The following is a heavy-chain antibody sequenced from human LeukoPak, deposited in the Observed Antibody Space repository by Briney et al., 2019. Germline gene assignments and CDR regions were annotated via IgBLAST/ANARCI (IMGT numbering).Heavy chain of an antibody. V-gene: IGHV1-2*04. CDR2: INPNSGGT. CDR1: GYTFTGYY. Sequence: ASVKVSCKASGYTFTGYYMHWVRQAPGQGLEWMGWINPNSGGTNYAQKFQGWVTMTRDTSISTAYMELSRLRSDDAAVYYCARGGELRYFDWLLSGAFVIWGQGTMVTVSS. J-gene: IGHJ3*02. D-gene: IGHD3-9*01. CDR3: ARGGELRYFDWLLSGAFVI.